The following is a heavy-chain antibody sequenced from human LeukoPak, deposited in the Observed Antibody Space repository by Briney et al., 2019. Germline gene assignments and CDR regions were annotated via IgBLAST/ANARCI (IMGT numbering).Heavy chain of an antibody. CDR2: VSNDGNKI. D-gene: IGHD2-21*02. CDR1: GFTFSSYG. CDR3: AKHDGPIVVVTVKLDY. Sequence: PGRSLRLSCAASGFTFSSYGMHWVRQAPGKGLEWVAFVSNDGNKIYYEDSVKGRFTISRDNSKNTLYLQMSSLRPEDTAVYYCAKHDGPIVVVTVKLDYWGQGTLVTVSS. V-gene: IGHV3-30*18. J-gene: IGHJ4*02.